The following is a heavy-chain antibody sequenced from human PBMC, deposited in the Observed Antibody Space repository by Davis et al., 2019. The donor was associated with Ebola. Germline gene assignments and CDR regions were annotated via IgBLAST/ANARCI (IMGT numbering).Heavy chain of an antibody. V-gene: IGHV3-23*01. D-gene: IGHD5-18*01. J-gene: IGHJ4*02. CDR1: GFTIDDHA. CDR2: ISGRVTST. Sequence: GGSLRLSCAASGFTIDDHAMHWVRQAPGKGLEWVSAISGRVTSTYYADSVAGRFTISRDNFKSTLYLEMNSLRDDDTAVYYCAKATYSYGYQFDFWGQGTLVTVSS. CDR3: AKATYSYGYQFDF.